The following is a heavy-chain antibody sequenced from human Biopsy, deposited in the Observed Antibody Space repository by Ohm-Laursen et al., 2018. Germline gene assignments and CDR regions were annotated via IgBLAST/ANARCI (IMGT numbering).Heavy chain of an antibody. CDR3: ARGGSGSGYYGMDV. CDR2: IIPIVDIV. D-gene: IGHD3-10*01. CDR1: GYTFTDSY. Sequence: SVKVSCKASGYTFTDSYMHWVRQAPGQGLEWMGRIIPIVDIVNYAQRFQGRVTMTADKSTSTAYLDLSSLISEDTAVYYCARGGSGSGYYGMDVWGQGTTVTVSS. V-gene: IGHV1-69*04. J-gene: IGHJ6*02.